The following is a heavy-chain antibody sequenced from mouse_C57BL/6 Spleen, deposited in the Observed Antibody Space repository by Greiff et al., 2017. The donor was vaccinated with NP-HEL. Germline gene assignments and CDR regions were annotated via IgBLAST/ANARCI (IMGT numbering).Heavy chain of an antibody. D-gene: IGHD1-1*01. CDR2: ISNGGGST. V-gene: IGHV5-12*01. CDR1: GFTFSDYY. J-gene: IGHJ4*01. Sequence: DVMLVESGGGLVQPGGSLKLSCAASGFTFSDYYMYWVRQTPEKRLEWVAYISNGGGSTYYPDTVKGRFTISRDNAKNTLYLQMSRLKSEDTAMYYCARRDYYGSQNAMDYWGQGTSVTVSS. CDR3: ARRDYYGSQNAMDY.